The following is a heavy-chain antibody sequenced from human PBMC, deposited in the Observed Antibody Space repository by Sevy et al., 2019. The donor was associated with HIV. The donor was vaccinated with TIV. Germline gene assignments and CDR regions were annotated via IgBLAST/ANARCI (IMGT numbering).Heavy chain of an antibody. CDR1: GFTFSKYW. Sequence: GGSPRLSCAASGFTFSKYWMGWVRQAPGKGLEWVANIKQDASQKYYVDSVKGRFTISRDNAKNSLYLQMNSLRAEDTAVYFCARDDGNYYFHYWGQGTLVTVSS. V-gene: IGHV3-7*01. J-gene: IGHJ4*02. CDR2: IKQDASQK. D-gene: IGHD1-7*01. CDR3: ARDDGNYYFHY.